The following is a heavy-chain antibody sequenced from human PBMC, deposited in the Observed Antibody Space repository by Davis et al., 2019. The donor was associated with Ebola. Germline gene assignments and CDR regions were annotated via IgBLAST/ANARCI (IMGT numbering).Heavy chain of an antibody. V-gene: IGHV1-2*04. CDR2: INPNSGGT. D-gene: IGHD3-10*01. Sequence: ASVKVSCKASGYTFTGYYMHWVRQAPGQGLEWMGWINPNSGGTNYAQKFQGWVTMTRDTSISTAYMELSRLRSDDTAVYYCAISDHYGSGSYGWFDPWGQGTLVTVSS. CDR3: AISDHYGSGSYGWFDP. CDR1: GYTFTGYY. J-gene: IGHJ5*02.